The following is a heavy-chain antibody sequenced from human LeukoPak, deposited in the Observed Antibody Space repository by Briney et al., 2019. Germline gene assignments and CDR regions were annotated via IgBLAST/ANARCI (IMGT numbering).Heavy chain of an antibody. CDR1: GFTVSSNY. J-gene: IGHJ2*01. CDR3: ARESTSWYFDL. V-gene: IGHV3-53*01. CDR2: IYSGGST. D-gene: IGHD2-2*01. Sequence: GGSPRLSCAASGFTVSSNYMSWVRQAPGKGLECVSVIYSGGSTYYADSVKGRFTISRDNSKDTLYLQMNSLRAEDTAVYYCARESTSWYFDLWGRGTLVTVSS.